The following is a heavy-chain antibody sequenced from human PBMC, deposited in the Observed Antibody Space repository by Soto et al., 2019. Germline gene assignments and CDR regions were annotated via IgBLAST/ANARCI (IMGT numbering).Heavy chain of an antibody. CDR2: INANNGNT. CDR3: ATSYDSGFDP. CDR1: GYTFTSYG. V-gene: IGHV1-18*04. Sequence: QVQLVQSGAEVKKPGASVKVSCKASGYTFTSYGISWIRQAPGQGLEWMGWINANNGNTDYAQNFQGRVTMTTDTSTSTAYMELRSLRSDDTAVYYCATSYDSGFDPWGQGTLVSVSS. D-gene: IGHD5-12*01. J-gene: IGHJ5*02.